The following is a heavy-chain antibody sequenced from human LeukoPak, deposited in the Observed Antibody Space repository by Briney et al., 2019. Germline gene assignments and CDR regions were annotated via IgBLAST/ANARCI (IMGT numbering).Heavy chain of an antibody. CDR1: GFSFSDYS. D-gene: IGHD1-26*01. CDR3: AKAGLVGAYRD. V-gene: IGHV3-21*01. CDR2: ISSYSTYI. J-gene: IGHJ4*02. Sequence: GGSLRLSCAASGFSFSDYSMNWVRQAPGKGLEWVSFISSYSTYIYYADSLKGRFTIPRDNAKNSLYLQMNSLRAEDTAVYYCAKAGLVGAYRDWGQGTLVTVSS.